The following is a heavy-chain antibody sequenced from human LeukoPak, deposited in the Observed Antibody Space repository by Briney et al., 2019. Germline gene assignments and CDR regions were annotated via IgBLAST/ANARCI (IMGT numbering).Heavy chain of an antibody. J-gene: IGHJ4*02. CDR1: GGSVSNYY. CDR3: ARDRGDYVDY. V-gene: IGHV4-59*02. D-gene: IGHD3-10*01. CDR2: IYYSGST. Sequence: PSETLSLTCTVSGGSVSNYYWSWIRQPPGKGLEWIGYIYYSGSTNYNPSLKSRVTISVDTSKNQFSLKLSSVTAADTAVYYCARDRGDYVDYWGQGTLVTVSS.